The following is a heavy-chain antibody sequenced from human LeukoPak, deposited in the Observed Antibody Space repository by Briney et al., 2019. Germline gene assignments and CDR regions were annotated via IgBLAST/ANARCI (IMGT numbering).Heavy chain of an antibody. D-gene: IGHD1-26*01. V-gene: IGHV3-74*01. Sequence: PGGSLRLSCAASGFTFSSYWMHWVRQAPGKGLVWVSRINTDGSSTSYADSVKGRFTISRDNAKNTLYLQMNSLRAEDTAVYYCAKDGGSYHFDYWGQGTLVTVSS. CDR3: AKDGGSYHFDY. J-gene: IGHJ4*02. CDR2: INTDGSST. CDR1: GFTFSSYW.